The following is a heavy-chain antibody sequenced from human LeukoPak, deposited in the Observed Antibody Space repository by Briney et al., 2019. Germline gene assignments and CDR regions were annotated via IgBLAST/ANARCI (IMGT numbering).Heavy chain of an antibody. CDR1: GGSISSYY. V-gene: IGHV4-59*01. CDR2: IYYSGST. CDR3: ARADSSGWYYFDY. J-gene: IGHJ4*02. D-gene: IGHD6-19*01. Sequence: SETLSLTCTVSGGSISSYYWSWIRQPPGKGLEWIGYIYYSGSTNYNPSLKSRVTISVDTSKNQFSLKLSSVTAADTAVYYCARADSSGWYYFDYWGQGTLVTVSS.